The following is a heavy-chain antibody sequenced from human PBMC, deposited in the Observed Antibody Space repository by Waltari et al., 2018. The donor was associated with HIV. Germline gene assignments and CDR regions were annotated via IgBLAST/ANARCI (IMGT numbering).Heavy chain of an antibody. V-gene: IGHV3-74*01. D-gene: IGHD3-16*01. Sequence: DVQQVESGGGLVQPGGSLRLSCVASGFTVTGSWMPWVRQVPGKGPVWVSRMSLDGTTVYADSVKGRFTISRDNAKNTLYLQMNTLRAEDTAVYYCARDRYAGGWFGYWGQGTLVTVSS. CDR2: MSLDGTT. CDR1: GFTVTGSW. J-gene: IGHJ4*02. CDR3: ARDRYAGGWFGY.